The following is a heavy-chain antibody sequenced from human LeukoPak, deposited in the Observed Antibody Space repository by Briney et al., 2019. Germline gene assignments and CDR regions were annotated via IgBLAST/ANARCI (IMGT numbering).Heavy chain of an antibody. D-gene: IGHD3-3*01. V-gene: IGHV4-61*01. J-gene: IGHJ5*02. CDR3: ARFYYDFWSGYYTLGWFDP. CDR2: IYYSGST. Sequence: SETLSLTCTVSGGSVSSGSYYWSWIRQPPGKGLEWIGYIYYSGSTNYNPSLKSRVTISVDTSKNQFSLKLSSVTAADTAVYYCARFYYDFWSGYYTLGWFDPWGQGTLVTVSS. CDR1: GGSVSSGSYY.